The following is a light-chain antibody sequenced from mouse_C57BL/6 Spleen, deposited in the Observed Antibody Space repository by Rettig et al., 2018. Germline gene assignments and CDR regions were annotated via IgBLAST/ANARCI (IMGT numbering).Light chain of an antibody. Sequence: DILLTQSPAILSVSPGERVSFSCRASQNIGTSIHWYQQRTNGSPRLLIKYASESISGIPSRFSGSGSGTDFTLTINSVESEDIADYYCQQNNNWPTTFG. J-gene: IGKJ1*01. V-gene: IGKV5-48*01. CDR1: QNIGTS. CDR3: QQNNNWPTT. CDR2: YAS.